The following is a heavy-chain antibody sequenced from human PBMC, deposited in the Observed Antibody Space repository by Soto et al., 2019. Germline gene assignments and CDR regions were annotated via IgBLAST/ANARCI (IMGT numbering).Heavy chain of an antibody. D-gene: IGHD3-9*01. CDR2: MNPNSGNT. V-gene: IGHV1-8*01. Sequence: QVQLVQSGAEVKKPGASVKVSCKASGYTFTSYDINWVRQATGQGLEWMGWMNPNSGNTGYAQKLQGRVTMTRNSSRSTDYRELSSLRSEDTGVYYCARGRDIFTGYYAYYYYGIDVWGQGTTVTGSS. J-gene: IGHJ6*02. CDR3: ARGRDIFTGYYAYYYYGIDV. CDR1: GYTFTSYD.